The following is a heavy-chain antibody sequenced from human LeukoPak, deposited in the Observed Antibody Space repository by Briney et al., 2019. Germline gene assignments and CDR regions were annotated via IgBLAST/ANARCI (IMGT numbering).Heavy chain of an antibody. D-gene: IGHD3-10*01. J-gene: IGHJ4*02. V-gene: IGHV1-46*01. CDR3: ARASRVGSGIGNVGY. Sequence: ASVKVSCKASGYTFTSYYMHWVRQAPGQGLEWMGIINPSGGSTSYAQKFQGRVTMTRDMSTSTVYMELSSLRSEDTAVYYCARASRVGSGIGNVGYWGQGTLVTVSS. CDR1: GYTFTSYY. CDR2: INPSGGST.